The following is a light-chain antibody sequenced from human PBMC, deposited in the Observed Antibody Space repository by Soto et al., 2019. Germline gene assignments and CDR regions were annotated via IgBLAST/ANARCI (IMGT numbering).Light chain of an antibody. J-gene: IGKJ2*01. CDR2: DAS. CDR3: QQYNKWPLYT. Sequence: EIVMTQSPATLSVSPGERASLSCRASQSVSTTLAWYQQRPGQAPGILIYDASTMATGIPARFSGSGAGTQFTLTISGRQSEDFAVYYCQQYNKWPLYTFGQGTKLEIK. V-gene: IGKV3-15*01. CDR1: QSVSTT.